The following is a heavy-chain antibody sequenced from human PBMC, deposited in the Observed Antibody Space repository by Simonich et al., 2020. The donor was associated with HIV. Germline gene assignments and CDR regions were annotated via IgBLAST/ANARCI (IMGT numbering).Heavy chain of an antibody. CDR2: INTNTANP. V-gene: IGHV7-4-1*02. Sequence: QVQLVQSGSELKKPGASVKVSCKASGYSFTNYAMHWVRQAPGQGHDWRGWINTNTANPTYAQAFTGRFVFSLDTSVSTAYLRISGLKAEDTAVYYCATGAPWGIDDWGQGTLVTVSS. CDR3: ATGAPWGIDD. CDR1: GYSFTNYA. J-gene: IGHJ4*02. D-gene: IGHD7-27*01.